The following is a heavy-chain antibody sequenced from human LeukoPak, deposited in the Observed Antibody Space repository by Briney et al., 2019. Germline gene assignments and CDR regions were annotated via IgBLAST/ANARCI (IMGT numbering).Heavy chain of an antibody. CDR2: ISGSGGST. CDR1: GFTFSSYA. J-gene: IGHJ4*02. D-gene: IGHD2-15*01. V-gene: IGHV3-23*01. Sequence: PGGSLRLPCAASGFTFSSYAMSWVRQAPGKGLEWVSAISGSGGSTYYADSVKGRFTISRDNSKNTLYLQMNSQRAEDTAVYYCAKYIVVVVAATALDYWGQGTLVTVSS. CDR3: AKYIVVVVAATALDY.